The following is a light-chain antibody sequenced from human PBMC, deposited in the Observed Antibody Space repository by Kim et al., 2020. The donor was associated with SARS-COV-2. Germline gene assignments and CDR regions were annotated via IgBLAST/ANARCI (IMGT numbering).Light chain of an antibody. V-gene: IGKV3-15*01. CDR3: QQYNNWPYT. Sequence: EIVMTQSPATLSVSPGERATLSCRASQSVSSNLAWYQQKPGQAPRLLIYGAFTRATGIPARFSCSGSGTEFTLTINSLQSEDFAVYYCQQYNNWPYTFGKGTKLEI. CDR2: GAF. J-gene: IGKJ2*01. CDR1: QSVSSN.